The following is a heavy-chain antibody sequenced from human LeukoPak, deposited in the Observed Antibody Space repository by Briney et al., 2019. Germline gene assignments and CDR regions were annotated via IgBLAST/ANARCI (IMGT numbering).Heavy chain of an antibody. J-gene: IGHJ4*02. CDR1: GFTFSSYG. CDR2: IWYDGSNK. Sequence: GGSLRLSCAASGFTFSSYGMHWVRQAPGKGLERVAVIWYDGSNKYYADSVKGRFTISRDNSKNTLYQQMNSLRAEDTAVYYCARDLLYSSGSIDYWGQGTLVTVSS. V-gene: IGHV3-33*01. D-gene: IGHD6-19*01. CDR3: ARDLLYSSGSIDY.